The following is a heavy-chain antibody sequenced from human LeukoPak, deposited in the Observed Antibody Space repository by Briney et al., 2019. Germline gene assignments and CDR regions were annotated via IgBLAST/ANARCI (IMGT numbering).Heavy chain of an antibody. D-gene: IGHD3-22*01. V-gene: IGHV3-33*01. CDR3: ARGWYYDSRGYQIPDDY. CDR1: GFTFSSYG. CDR2: IWYDGSNK. Sequence: GGSLRLSCAASGFTFSSYGMHWVRQAPGKGLEWVAVIWYDGSNKYYADSVKGRFTISRDNSKNTLYLQMDSLRAEDTAVYYCARGWYYDSRGYQIPDDYWGQGTLVTVSS. J-gene: IGHJ4*02.